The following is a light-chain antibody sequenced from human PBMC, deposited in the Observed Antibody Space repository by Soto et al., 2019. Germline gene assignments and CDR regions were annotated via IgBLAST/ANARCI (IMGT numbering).Light chain of an antibody. Sequence: TQSPVTLSLSPGDRVSITCRASQDIRNNLGWYQQKPGKAPKRLIYGTSNLQTGVPSRFSGSGSGTEFTLTISSLQPEDFATYYCLQHETYPRTFGQGTKVEVK. CDR3: LQHETYPRT. CDR2: GTS. CDR1: QDIRNN. V-gene: IGKV1-17*01. J-gene: IGKJ1*01.